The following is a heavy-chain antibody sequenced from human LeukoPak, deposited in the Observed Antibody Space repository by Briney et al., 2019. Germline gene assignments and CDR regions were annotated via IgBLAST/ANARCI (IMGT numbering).Heavy chain of an antibody. D-gene: IGHD6-19*01. Sequence: SETLSLTCAVSGGSISGRYWSWIRQPPGKGLEWIANWRYDGSPNYTPSLESRATISLDTSKNQFSLRLTSVTAADTAVYYCVVTQKWLAFDYWGQGSLATVSS. V-gene: IGHV4-59*08. CDR1: GGSISGRY. CDR2: WRYDGSP. CDR3: VVTQKWLAFDY. J-gene: IGHJ4*02.